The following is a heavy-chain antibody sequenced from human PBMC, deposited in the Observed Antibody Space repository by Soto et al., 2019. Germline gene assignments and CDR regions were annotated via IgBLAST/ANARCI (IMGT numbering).Heavy chain of an antibody. Sequence: PSETLSLTCAVSSGSISSSNWWSWGRQPPGKGVVWIGGIYHSGGSNYNPSLKSRVTISVDKSNKQFSLKLSSVTAADTAVYYCARSLRSSSAYSDFWSGYYPPYYFDYWGQGTLVTASS. CDR2: IYHSGGS. CDR3: ARSLRSSSAYSDFWSGYYPPYYFDY. D-gene: IGHD3-3*01. J-gene: IGHJ4*02. V-gene: IGHV4-4*02. CDR1: SGSISSSNW.